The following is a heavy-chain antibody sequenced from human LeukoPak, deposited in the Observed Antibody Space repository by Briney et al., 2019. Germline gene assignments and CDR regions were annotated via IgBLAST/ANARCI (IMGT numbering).Heavy chain of an antibody. V-gene: IGHV4-59*12. Sequence: SETLSLTCTVSGGSISSYYWSWIRQPPGKGLEWIGYIYYSGSTNYNPPLKSRVTISVDTSRNQFSLKLNSVTAADTAVYYCAKSNGYGLVDIWGQGTMVTVTS. CDR3: AKSNGYGLVDI. CDR1: GGSISSYY. D-gene: IGHD3-10*01. CDR2: IYYSGST. J-gene: IGHJ3*02.